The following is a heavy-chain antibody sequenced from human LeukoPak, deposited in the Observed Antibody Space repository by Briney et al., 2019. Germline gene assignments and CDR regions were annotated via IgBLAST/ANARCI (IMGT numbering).Heavy chain of an antibody. CDR2: INHSGST. Sequence: SETLSLTCAVYGGSFSGYYCSWIRQPPGKGLEWIGEINHSGSTNYNPSLKSRVTISVDTSKNQFSLKLSSVTAAETAVYSCARGIRSGITVAGTGYYYYYLDVWGKGTTVTVSS. CDR3: ARGIRSGITVAGTGYYYYYLDV. V-gene: IGHV4-34*01. J-gene: IGHJ6*03. CDR1: GGSFSGYY. D-gene: IGHD6-19*01.